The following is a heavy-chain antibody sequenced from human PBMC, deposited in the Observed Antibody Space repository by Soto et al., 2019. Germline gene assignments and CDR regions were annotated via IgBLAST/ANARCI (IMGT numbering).Heavy chain of an antibody. CDR3: ARLLPSGGAFDI. CDR2: INHSGST. J-gene: IGHJ3*02. CDR1: GGSFSGYY. D-gene: IGHD3-16*01. Sequence: SETLSLTCAVYGGSFSGYYWSWIRQPPGKGLEWIGEINHSGSTNYNPSLKSRVTISVDTSKSQFSLKVNSVTAADTAVYYCARLLPSGGAFDIWGQGTMVTVSS. V-gene: IGHV4-34*09.